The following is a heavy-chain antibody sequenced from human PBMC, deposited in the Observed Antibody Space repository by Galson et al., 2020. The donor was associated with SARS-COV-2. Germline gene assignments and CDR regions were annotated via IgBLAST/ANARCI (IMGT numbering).Heavy chain of an antibody. Sequence: ASVKVSCKVSGYTLTELSMHWVRQAPGTGLEWMGGFDPEDGETIYAQKFQGRVTMTEDTSTDTAYMELSSLRSEDTAVYYCATVSSWYNYYGMDVWGQGTTVTVS. CDR3: ATVSSWYNYYGMDV. CDR2: FDPEDGET. CDR1: GYTLTELS. V-gene: IGHV1-24*01. J-gene: IGHJ6*02. D-gene: IGHD6-13*01.